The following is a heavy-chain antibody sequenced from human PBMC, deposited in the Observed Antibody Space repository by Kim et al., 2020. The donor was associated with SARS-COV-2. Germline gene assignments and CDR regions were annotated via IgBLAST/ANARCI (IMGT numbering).Heavy chain of an antibody. CDR2: INHSGST. CDR3: ARGSNRDRLLWFGELRYYYGMDV. CDR1: GGSFSGYY. V-gene: IGHV4-34*01. J-gene: IGHJ6*02. D-gene: IGHD3-10*01. Sequence: SETLSLTCAVYGGSFSGYYWSWIRQPPGKGLEWIGEINHSGSTNYNPSLKSRVTISVDTSKNQFSLKLSSVTAADTAVYYCARGSNRDRLLWFGELRYYYGMDVWGQGTTVTVSS.